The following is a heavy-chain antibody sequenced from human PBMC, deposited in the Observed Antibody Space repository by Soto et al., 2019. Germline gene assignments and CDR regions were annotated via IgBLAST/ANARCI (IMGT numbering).Heavy chain of an antibody. CDR2: IYYSGST. D-gene: IGHD3-22*01. Sequence: QVQLQESGPGLVKPSQTLSLTCTVSGGSISSGGYYWSWIRQHPGKGLEWIGYIYYSGSTYYNPSLKSRVTISVDTSKNQFSLQLSSVTAADTALYYCASFRETSYYDSSGYYPPQLDPWGQGTLVTVSS. V-gene: IGHV4-31*03. J-gene: IGHJ5*02. CDR1: GGSISSGGYY. CDR3: ASFRETSYYDSSGYYPPQLDP.